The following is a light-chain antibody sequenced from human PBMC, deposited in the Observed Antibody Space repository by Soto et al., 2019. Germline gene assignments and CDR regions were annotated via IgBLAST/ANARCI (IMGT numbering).Light chain of an antibody. CDR2: EVS. J-gene: IGLJ1*01. CDR3: SSYVGSNNFYV. V-gene: IGLV2-8*01. CDR1: SSDVGGYNY. Sequence: QSALTQPPSASGSPGQSVTISCTGTSSDVGGYNYVSWYQQHPGKAPKLMIYEVSKRPSGVPDRFSGSKSGNTASLTVSGLQAEDEADYYCSSYVGSNNFYVFGPGTKVTVL.